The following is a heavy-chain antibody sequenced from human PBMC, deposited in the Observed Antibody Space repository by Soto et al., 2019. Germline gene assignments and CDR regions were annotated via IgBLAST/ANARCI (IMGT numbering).Heavy chain of an antibody. CDR1: GDTMSATTYQ. CDR3: ARFYMVRGLMGAFDI. D-gene: IGHD3-10*01. CDR2: IYYSGAT. V-gene: IGHV4-39*07. J-gene: IGHJ3*02. Sequence: SERLSLTCSVSGDTMSATTYQRDWIRRPPGKGLEWIGTIYYSGATHYNPSLRSRVTISVDTSNNQFFLKLSSVTAADRAVYFCARFYMVRGLMGAFDIWGQGTMVTVSS.